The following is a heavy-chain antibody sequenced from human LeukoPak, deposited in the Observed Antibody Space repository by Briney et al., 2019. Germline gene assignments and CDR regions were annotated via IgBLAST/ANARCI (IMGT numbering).Heavy chain of an antibody. V-gene: IGHV3-23*01. Sequence: GGTLRLSCAASGFTFSNYGMSWVRQAPGKGLEWVSGISGSGGTSYHADSVKGRITISRDNSKNTLYLQMNSLRGEDTALYYCAARGAVATWGGCYLDYWGQGTLVTVSS. D-gene: IGHD5-12*01. CDR3: AARGAVATWGGCYLDY. J-gene: IGHJ4*02. CDR2: ISGSGGTS. CDR1: GFTFSNYG.